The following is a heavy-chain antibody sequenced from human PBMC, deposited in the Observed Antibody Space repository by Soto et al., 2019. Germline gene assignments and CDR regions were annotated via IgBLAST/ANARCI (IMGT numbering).Heavy chain of an antibody. J-gene: IGHJ6*03. V-gene: IGHV1-8*01. Sequence: ASVKVSFKASGYTFTSYDINWVRQATGQGLEWMGWMNPNSGNTGYAQKFQGRVTMTRNTSISTAYMELSSLRSEDTAVYYCAREGGMAAAIHYYYYMDVWGKGTTVTVSS. D-gene: IGHD2-2*02. CDR1: GYTFTSYD. CDR3: AREGGMAAAIHYYYYMDV. CDR2: MNPNSGNT.